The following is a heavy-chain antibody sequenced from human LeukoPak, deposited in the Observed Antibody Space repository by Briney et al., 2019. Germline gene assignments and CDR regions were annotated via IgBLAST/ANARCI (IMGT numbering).Heavy chain of an antibody. CDR3: ARNPLYYDFWSGYDNYHYYMDV. J-gene: IGHJ6*03. CDR2: INPSGGST. CDR1: GYTFTSYY. Sequence: GASVKVSCKASGYTFTSYYMHWVRQAPGQGLEWMGVINPSGGSTSYAQKVQGRVTMTRDTSTSTVYMELSSLRSADTAVYYCARNPLYYDFWSGYDNYHYYMDVWGKGTTVTVSS. D-gene: IGHD3-3*01. V-gene: IGHV1-46*01.